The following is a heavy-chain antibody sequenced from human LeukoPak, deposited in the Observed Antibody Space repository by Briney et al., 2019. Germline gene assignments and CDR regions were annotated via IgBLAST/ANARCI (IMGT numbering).Heavy chain of an antibody. CDR1: GFTLSSYE. J-gene: IGHJ4*02. D-gene: IGHD2-21*02. CDR3: ARELPREVTLDY. V-gene: IGHV3-74*01. CDR2: INSDGSRT. Sequence: GGSLRLSCAASGFTLSSYEMHWVRQAPGKGLVWVSRINSDGSRTGYADSVKGRFTISRVNAKNTLYLQMNSLRAEDTAIYYCARELPREVTLDYWGQGTLVTVSS.